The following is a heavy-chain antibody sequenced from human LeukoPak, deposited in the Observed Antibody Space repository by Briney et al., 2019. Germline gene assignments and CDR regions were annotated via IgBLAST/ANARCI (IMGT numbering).Heavy chain of an antibody. CDR2: ISGTSGST. CDR3: AKDLGFVGATNHAFDI. J-gene: IGHJ3*02. V-gene: IGHV3-23*01. CDR1: GFTFNSFA. Sequence: GGSLRLSCAASGFTFNSFALSWVRQAPGTGLQWVSSISGTSGSTYYADSVKGRFTISRDNSKSTLYLQMNSLRAEDTAVYYCAKDLGFVGATNHAFDIWGQGTKVTVSS. D-gene: IGHD1-26*01.